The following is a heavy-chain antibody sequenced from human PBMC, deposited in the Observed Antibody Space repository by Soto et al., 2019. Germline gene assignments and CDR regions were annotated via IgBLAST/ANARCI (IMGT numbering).Heavy chain of an antibody. CDR1: GFTFSSYA. Sequence: GGSLRLSCVASGFTFSSYAMSWVRQAPGKGLEWVSAISGSGGSTYYADSVKGRFTISRDNSKNTLYLQMNSLRAEDMAVYYCANRYGSGSYYKNPIDYYYYMDVWGKGTTVTVSS. CDR2: ISGSGGST. D-gene: IGHD3-10*01. V-gene: IGHV3-23*01. J-gene: IGHJ6*03. CDR3: ANRYGSGSYYKNPIDYYYYMDV.